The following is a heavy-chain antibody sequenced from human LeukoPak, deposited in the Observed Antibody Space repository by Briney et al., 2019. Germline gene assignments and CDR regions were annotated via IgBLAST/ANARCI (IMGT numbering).Heavy chain of an antibody. CDR1: GGYISTYY. CDR2: IYKSGTT. V-gene: IGHV4-59*01. D-gene: IGHD3-9*01. CDR3: ARGDCDTLPGSQHWFAP. Sequence: PSEALSLTCTVSGGYISTYYWTWIRQPPEKGLEWIGYIYKSGTTNYNPSLKSRVSISVDVSKNQFSLKLTSVTAADTAVYYCARGDCDTLPGSQHWFAPWGQGTLVTVSS. J-gene: IGHJ5*02.